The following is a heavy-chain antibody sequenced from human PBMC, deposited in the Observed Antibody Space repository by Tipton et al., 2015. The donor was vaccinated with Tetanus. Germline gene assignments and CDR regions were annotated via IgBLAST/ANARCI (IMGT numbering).Heavy chain of an antibody. Sequence: SLRLSCVASGFTFNKYEMDWVRQAPGKGLEWVALISFDGNNKHYAGSVKGRFTISRDDSKSTLYLEMNSLRVEDSAFYYCARDPQTYFDYWGQGTLVTVSS. CDR3: ARDPQTYFDY. J-gene: IGHJ4*02. CDR1: GFTFNKYE. CDR2: ISFDGNNK. V-gene: IGHV3-30-3*01.